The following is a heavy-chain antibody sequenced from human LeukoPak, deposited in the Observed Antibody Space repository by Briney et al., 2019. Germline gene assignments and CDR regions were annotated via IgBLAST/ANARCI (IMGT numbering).Heavy chain of an antibody. D-gene: IGHD3-10*01. CDR3: ARAPPMVRGGYYFDY. CDR2: ISAYNGNT. V-gene: IGHV1-18*01. CDR1: GYTFTSYG. Sequence: GASVKVSCKASGYTFTSYGISWVRQSPGQGLEWMGWISAYNGNTNYAQKLQGRVTMTTDTSTSTAYMELRSLRSDDTAVYYCARAPPMVRGGYYFDYWGQGTLVTVSS. J-gene: IGHJ4*02.